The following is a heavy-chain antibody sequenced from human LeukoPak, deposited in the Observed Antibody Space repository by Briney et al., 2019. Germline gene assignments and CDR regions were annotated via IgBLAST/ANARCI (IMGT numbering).Heavy chain of an antibody. Sequence: PSETLSLTCTVSGASISSYYWSWIRQPPGKGLEWIGYIYYSGSTYYNPSLKSRVTISVDTSKNQFSLKLSSVTAADTAVYYCARQGTTIFGPDFDYWGQGTLVTVSS. V-gene: IGHV4-59*08. CDR1: GASISSYY. CDR3: ARQGTTIFGPDFDY. CDR2: IYYSGST. J-gene: IGHJ4*02. D-gene: IGHD3-3*01.